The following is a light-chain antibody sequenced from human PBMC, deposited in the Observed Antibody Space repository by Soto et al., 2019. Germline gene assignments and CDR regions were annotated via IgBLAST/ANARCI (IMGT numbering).Light chain of an antibody. CDR2: DVG. V-gene: IGLV2-11*01. CDR3: KSYAGSNTYV. Sequence: QSALTQPRSVSGSPGQSVTISCTGTSSDVGGYNYVSWYLQHPGKAPKVMIYDVGKRPSGVPDRFSGSKSGNTASLTVSGLQAADEADYFCKSYAGSNTYVFGSGTKLTVL. J-gene: IGLJ1*01. CDR1: SSDVGGYNY.